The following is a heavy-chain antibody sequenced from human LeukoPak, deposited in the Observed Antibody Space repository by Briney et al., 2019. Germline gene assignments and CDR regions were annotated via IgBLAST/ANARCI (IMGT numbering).Heavy chain of an antibody. Sequence: SQTLSLTCAISGDSVSSNSAAWNWIRQSPSGGLEWLGRTYYRSKWYYDYALSVKSRSTINPDTSENQFSLQLNSVTPDDTAVYYCARDGTWRLDYWGQGILVTVSS. J-gene: IGHJ4*02. CDR1: GDSVSSNSAA. V-gene: IGHV6-1*01. D-gene: IGHD2-15*01. CDR3: ARDGTWRLDY. CDR2: TYYRSKWYY.